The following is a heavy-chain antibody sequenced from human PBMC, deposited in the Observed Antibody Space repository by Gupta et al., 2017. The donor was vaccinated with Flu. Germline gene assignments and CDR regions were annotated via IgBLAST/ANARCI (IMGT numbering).Heavy chain of an antibody. CDR2: VFHSATM. J-gene: IGHJ4*02. CDR3: AGEMGGGPDNPFDS. Sequence: QVQLRESGPGLVEPSETLSRTCTVSGFSPSDGYYWGWIRQPPGKGLEWIGSVFHSATMKYNPARDSRATLSVDTSKNQISLNLKYVKAEDTDMYYCAGEMGGGPDNPFDSWGQGTLVTVSS. CDR1: GFSPSDGYY. D-gene: IGHD3-16*01. V-gene: IGHV4-38-2*02.